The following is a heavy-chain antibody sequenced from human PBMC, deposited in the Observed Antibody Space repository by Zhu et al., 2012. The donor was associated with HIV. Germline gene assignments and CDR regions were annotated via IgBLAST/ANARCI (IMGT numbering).Heavy chain of an antibody. CDR3: ATVVQPWYSFDS. J-gene: IGHJ4*02. CDR1: GGSISSYY. CDR2: IYYSGST. Sequence: QVQLQESGPGLVKPSETLSLTCTVSGGSISSYYWSWIRQPPGKGLEWIGYIYYSGSTNYNPSLKSRVTISVDTSKNQFSLKLSSVTAADTAVYSCATVVQPWYSFDSWGQGTLVIVSS. V-gene: IGHV4-59*01. D-gene: IGHD5-18*01.